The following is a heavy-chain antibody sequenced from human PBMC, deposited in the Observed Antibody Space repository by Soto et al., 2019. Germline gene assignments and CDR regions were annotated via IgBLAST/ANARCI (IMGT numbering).Heavy chain of an antibody. CDR1: GFTFSSYW. J-gene: IGHJ4*02. CDR3: ARVAHKGWIAVAGTWLRDY. V-gene: IGHV3-74*01. CDR2: INSDGSST. D-gene: IGHD6-19*01. Sequence: EVQLVESGGGLVQPGGSLRLSCAASGFTFSSYWMHWVRQAPGKGLVWVSRINSDGSSTSYADSVKGRFTISRDNAKNTLYLQMNSLRAEDTAVYYCARVAHKGWIAVAGTWLRDYWGQGTLVTVSS.